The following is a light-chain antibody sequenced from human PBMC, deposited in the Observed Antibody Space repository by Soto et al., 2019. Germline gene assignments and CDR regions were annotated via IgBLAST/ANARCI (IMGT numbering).Light chain of an antibody. V-gene: IGKV3-20*01. Sequence: EIVLTQSPGTLSLSPGERATLSCRASQSVNRSYLVWYQQRPGQAPRLLIYGASSRATGIPDRFSGSASGADFTLTISRLEAEDFAVYYCQQVGSSPITFGQGTRLEIK. CDR1: QSVNRSY. CDR3: QQVGSSPIT. J-gene: IGKJ5*01. CDR2: GAS.